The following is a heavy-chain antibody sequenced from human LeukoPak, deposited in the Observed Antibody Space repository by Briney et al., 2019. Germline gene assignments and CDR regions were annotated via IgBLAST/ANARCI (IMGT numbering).Heavy chain of an antibody. CDR3: TRERRSIVGATVDY. J-gene: IGHJ4*02. D-gene: IGHD1-26*01. V-gene: IGHV3-49*04. Sequence: PGRSLRLSCTGSGFTFGDYAINWVRQAPGMGLEWIGFIRSKAFGAATEYAASVKGRFIISRDDSKSIAYLQINSLRTEDTAVYYCTRERRSIVGATVDYWGQGTLDTVSS. CDR2: IRSKAFGAAT. CDR1: GFTFGDYA.